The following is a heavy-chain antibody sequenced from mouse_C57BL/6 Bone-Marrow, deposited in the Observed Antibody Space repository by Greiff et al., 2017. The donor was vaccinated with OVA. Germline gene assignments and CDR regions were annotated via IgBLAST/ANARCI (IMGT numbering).Heavy chain of an antibody. CDR1: GYTFTDYY. CDR3: ARRVNGTGYYFDY. D-gene: IGHD4-1*01. V-gene: IGHV1-19*01. Sequence: EVQLQQSGPVLVKPGASVKMSCKASGYTFTDYYMNWVKQSHGKSLEWIGVINPYNGGTSYNQKFKGKATLTVDKSSSTAYMELNSLTSEDSAVYDCARRVNGTGYYFDYWGQGTTLTVSS. J-gene: IGHJ2*01. CDR2: INPYNGGT.